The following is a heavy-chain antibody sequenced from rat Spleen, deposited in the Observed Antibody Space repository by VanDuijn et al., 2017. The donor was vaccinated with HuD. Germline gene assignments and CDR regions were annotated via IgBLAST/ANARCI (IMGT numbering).Heavy chain of an antibody. V-gene: IGHV2-47*01. D-gene: IGHD1-11*01. CDR2: IWSNGGK. Sequence: QVQLKESGPGLVQPSQTLSLTCTVSGLSLTSNSVSWIRQPPGKGLEWMGVIWSNGGKDYNSLLKSRLSINRDIPKSQVILKVKSRQTEDTATYYCASYYGGYEGDYWGQGVMVTDSS. CDR1: GLSLTSNS. J-gene: IGHJ2*01. CDR3: ASYYGGYEGDY.